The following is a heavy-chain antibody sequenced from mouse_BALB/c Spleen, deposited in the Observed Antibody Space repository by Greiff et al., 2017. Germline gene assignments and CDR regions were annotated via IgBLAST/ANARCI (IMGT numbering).Heavy chain of an antibody. CDR3: NAHYSHFDY. CDR1: GYTFTSYW. D-gene: IGHD1-2*01. CDR2: INPSNGRT. Sequence: QVQLQQPGAELVKPGASVKLSCKASGYTFTSYWMHWVKQRPGQGLEWIGEINPSNGRTNYNEKFKSKTTLTVDKSSSTAYMQLSSLTSEDSAVYYCNAHYSHFDYWGQGTTLTVSS. J-gene: IGHJ2*01. V-gene: IGHV1S81*02.